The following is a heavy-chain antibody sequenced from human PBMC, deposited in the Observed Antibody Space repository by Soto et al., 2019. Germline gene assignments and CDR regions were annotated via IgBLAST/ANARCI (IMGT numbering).Heavy chain of an antibody. V-gene: IGHV1-69*06. CDR1: GGTFSSYA. D-gene: IGHD3-10*01. J-gene: IGHJ4*02. CDR2: IIPIFGTA. Sequence: GASVKVSCKASGGTFSSYAISWVRQAPGQGLEWMGGIIPIFGTANYAQKFQGRVTITADKSTNTVYMELSSLRSDDTAVYFCARDNYGPLDYWGQGTLVTVSS. CDR3: ARDNYGPLDY.